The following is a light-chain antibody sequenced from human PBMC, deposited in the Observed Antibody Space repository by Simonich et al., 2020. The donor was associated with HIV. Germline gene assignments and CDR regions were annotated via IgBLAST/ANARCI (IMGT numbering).Light chain of an antibody. Sequence: DIVMTQSPDSLAVSLGERATLKCKSSQSVLYNSYNKNYLAWYQQKPRQPPKLLIYWASTRESGVPDRFSGSGSGTDFTLTISSLQAEDVAVYYCQQYYTTPYTFGQGTKLEIK. J-gene: IGKJ2*01. V-gene: IGKV4-1*01. CDR1: QSVLYNSYNKNY. CDR3: QQYYTTPYT. CDR2: WAS.